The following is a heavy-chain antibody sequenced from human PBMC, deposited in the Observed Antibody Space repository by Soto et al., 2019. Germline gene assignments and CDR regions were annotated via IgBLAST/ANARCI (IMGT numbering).Heavy chain of an antibody. CDR3: AKSLPGIAAAGPNWFDP. Sequence: GSLRLSCAASGFTFSSYAMSWVRQAPGKGLEWVSAISGSGGSTYYADSVKGRFTISRDNSKNTLYLQMNSLRAEDTAVYYCAKSLPGIAAAGPNWFDPWGQGTLVTVSS. J-gene: IGHJ5*02. V-gene: IGHV3-23*01. D-gene: IGHD6-13*01. CDR1: GFTFSSYA. CDR2: ISGSGGST.